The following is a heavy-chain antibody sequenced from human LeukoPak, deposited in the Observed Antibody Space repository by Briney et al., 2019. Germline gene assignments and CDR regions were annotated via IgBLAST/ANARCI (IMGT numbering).Heavy chain of an antibody. CDR3: ARGGEADYDYVWGSYRYDWFDP. CDR1: GGSFSGYY. J-gene: IGHJ5*02. D-gene: IGHD3-16*02. Sequence: SETLSLTCAVYGGSFSGYYWSWIRQPPGKGLEWIGEINHSGSTNYNPSLKSRVTISVDTSKNQFSLKLSSVTAADTAVYYCARGGEADYDYVWGSYRYDWFDPWGEGNLVTVSS. CDR2: INHSGST. V-gene: IGHV4-34*01.